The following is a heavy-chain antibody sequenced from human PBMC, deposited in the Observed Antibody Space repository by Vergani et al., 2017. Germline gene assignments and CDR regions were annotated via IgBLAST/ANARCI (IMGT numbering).Heavy chain of an antibody. CDR3: ARDGNYDLLTGYTKGWFDP. V-gene: IGHV4-39*07. D-gene: IGHD3-9*01. CDR1: GTSISGSSDY. CDR2: IFYTGTS. Sequence: QLQLQESGPGLLKPSETLSLTCSVSGTSISGSSDYWGWIRQPPGKGLEWIGSIFYTGTSYYNPSLESRATNSVDTSKNQFSLKLSSVTAADTAVYYCARDGNYDLLTGYTKGWFDPWGQGTLVTVSS. J-gene: IGHJ5*02.